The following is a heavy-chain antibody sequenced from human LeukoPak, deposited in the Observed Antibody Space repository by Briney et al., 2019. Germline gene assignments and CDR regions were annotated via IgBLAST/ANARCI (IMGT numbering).Heavy chain of an antibody. J-gene: IGHJ4*02. CDR3: AKEYGVVVLAATRYFDY. D-gene: IGHD2-15*01. V-gene: IGHV3-23*01. CDR2: ISSSGAST. Sequence: PGGSLRLSCAASGFTFSSDSMNWVRHAPGQGLEWVSGISSSGASTFYADSVKGRFTISRDNSKNTLYLQMNSLRAEDTAVYYCAKEYGVVVLAATRYFDYWGQGTLVPVSS. CDR1: GFTFSSDS.